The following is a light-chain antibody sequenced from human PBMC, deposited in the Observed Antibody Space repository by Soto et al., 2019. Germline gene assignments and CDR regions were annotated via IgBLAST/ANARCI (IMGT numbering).Light chain of an antibody. CDR2: DNN. CDR1: SSNIGNNY. V-gene: IGLV1-51*01. Sequence: HSVLTQPPSVSAAPGQKVTISCSGSSSNIGNNYVSWYQQLPGTAPKLLTYDNNKRPSGIPDRFSDSRSGTSATLDITGLQTGDEADYYCGTWDDSLRAVVFGGGTKLTVL. CDR3: GTWDDSLRAVV. J-gene: IGLJ3*02.